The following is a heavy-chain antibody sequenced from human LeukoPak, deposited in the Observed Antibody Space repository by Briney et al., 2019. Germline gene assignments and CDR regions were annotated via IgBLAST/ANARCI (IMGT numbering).Heavy chain of an antibody. D-gene: IGHD3-3*01. J-gene: IGHJ3*02. V-gene: IGHV3-21*01. Sequence: PGGSLRLSCAASGFTFSRYSMNWVRQAPGKGLEWVSYISSSSSYIYYADSVKGRFTISRDNAKNSLYLQMNSLRAEDTAVYHCARIGSGNDAFDIWGQGTMVTLSS. CDR2: ISSSSSYI. CDR1: GFTFSRYS. CDR3: ARIGSGNDAFDI.